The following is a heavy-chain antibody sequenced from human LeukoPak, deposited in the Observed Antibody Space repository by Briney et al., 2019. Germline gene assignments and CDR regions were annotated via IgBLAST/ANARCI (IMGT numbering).Heavy chain of an antibody. CDR1: GFTVSSHY. Sequence: GGSLRLSCAASGFTVSSHYLNWVRQAPGKGLEWVSTLYSDGRPYYADSVKGRFTISRDNSKNTLYLQMNSLRAEDTAVYYCAKAPYSSSPVWFDPWGQGTLVTVSS. V-gene: IGHV3-53*01. D-gene: IGHD6-6*01. CDR3: AKAPYSSSPVWFDP. J-gene: IGHJ5*02. CDR2: LYSDGRP.